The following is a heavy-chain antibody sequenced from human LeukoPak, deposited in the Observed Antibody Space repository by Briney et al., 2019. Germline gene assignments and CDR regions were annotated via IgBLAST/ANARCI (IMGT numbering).Heavy chain of an antibody. V-gene: IGHV6-1*01. CDR2: THSRAKRYN. J-gene: IGHJ4*02. Sequence: SQTLSLTCAISGDSASSNNVAWTWIRQSPSRGLEWLETTHSRAKRYNDYEGSVNSRITINPDPSKNQAYLERNSVTARIIAVYYCARDRIAADGYYLDYWGQGTLVTVSS. CDR1: GDSASSNNVA. D-gene: IGHD6-13*01. CDR3: ARDRIAADGYYLDY.